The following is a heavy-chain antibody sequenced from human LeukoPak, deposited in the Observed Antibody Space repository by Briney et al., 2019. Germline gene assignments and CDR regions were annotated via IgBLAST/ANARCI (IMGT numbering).Heavy chain of an antibody. J-gene: IGHJ5*02. V-gene: IGHV1-69*13. Sequence: SVKVSCKTSGYTFTGYYMHWVRQAPGQGLEWMGGIIPIFGTANYAQKFQGRVTITADESTSTAYMELSSLRSEDTAVYYCARDGVGSGYDINWFDPWGQGTLVTVSS. D-gene: IGHD5-12*01. CDR2: IIPIFGTA. CDR3: ARDGVGSGYDINWFDP. CDR1: GYTFTGYY.